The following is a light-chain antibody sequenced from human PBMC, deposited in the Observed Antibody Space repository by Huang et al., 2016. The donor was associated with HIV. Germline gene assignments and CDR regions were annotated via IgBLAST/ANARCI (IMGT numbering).Light chain of an antibody. V-gene: IGKV4-1*01. CDR2: WAS. CDR1: QSLLYSLNNKHY. CDR3: QHYYQIPQT. Sequence: DIVMTKSPDSLSVSPGERATIDCKSSQSLLYSLNNKHYLAWFQQRPGRPPKWLLFWASTRESGIPERFSDSGSGADFTLTIDDLQPEDVATYYCQHYYQIPQTCGQGT. J-gene: IGKJ5*01.